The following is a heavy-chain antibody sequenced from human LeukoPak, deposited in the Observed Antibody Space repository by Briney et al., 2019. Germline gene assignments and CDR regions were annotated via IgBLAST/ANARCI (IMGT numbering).Heavy chain of an antibody. CDR3: ARGAYYYED. CDR2: ISSSSSTI. CDR1: GFTFSSHS. V-gene: IGHV3-48*01. J-gene: IGHJ4*02. Sequence: GGSLRLSCAASGFTFSSHSMNWVRQAPGKGLEWVTYISSSSSTIYYADSVKGRFTISRDNAKNSLYLQMNSLRAEDTAVYYCARGAYYYEDWGQGTLVTVSS. D-gene: IGHD3-22*01.